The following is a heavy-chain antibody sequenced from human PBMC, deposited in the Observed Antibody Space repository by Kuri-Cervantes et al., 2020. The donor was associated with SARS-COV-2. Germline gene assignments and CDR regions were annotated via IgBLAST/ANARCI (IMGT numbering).Heavy chain of an antibody. D-gene: IGHD6-6*01. Sequence: GGSLRLSCAASGFILGRYAMHWVRRAPGRGLEWVAVISYDGSNKYYADSVKGRFTISRDNSKNTLYLQMNSLRAEDTAVYYCARVRDEYSSSSPLDYWGQGTLVTVSS. J-gene: IGHJ4*02. V-gene: IGHV3-30-3*01. CDR1: GFILGRYA. CDR2: ISYDGSNK. CDR3: ARVRDEYSSSSPLDY.